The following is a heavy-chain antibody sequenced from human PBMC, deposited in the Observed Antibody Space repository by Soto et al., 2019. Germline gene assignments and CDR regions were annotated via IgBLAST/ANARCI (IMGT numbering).Heavy chain of an antibody. Sequence: PSETLSPTCAVSSGSISRSNWWGWVRQPPGKGLEWIGEIYHSGSTNYNPSLKSRVTISVDKSKNQFSLKLSSVTAADTAVYYCARDLASAGLDYWGQGTLVTVSS. J-gene: IGHJ4*02. D-gene: IGHD6-19*01. V-gene: IGHV4-4*02. CDR2: IYHSGST. CDR1: SGSISRSNW. CDR3: ARDLASAGLDY.